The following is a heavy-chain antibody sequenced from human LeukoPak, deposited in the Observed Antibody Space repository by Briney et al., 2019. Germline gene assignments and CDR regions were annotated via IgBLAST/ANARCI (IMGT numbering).Heavy chain of an antibody. J-gene: IGHJ4*02. Sequence: SSETLSLTCTVSGGSISSNNYYWGWIRQPPGKGLEWIGSISYSGGPYYNPSLKSRVTISLDTSRSQFSLKLNYMTDADTAVYYCARDKSVNWGLFDYWGQGILVTVSS. CDR3: ARDKSVNWGLFDY. CDR2: ISYSGGP. D-gene: IGHD7-27*01. V-gene: IGHV4-39*07. CDR1: GGSISSNNYY.